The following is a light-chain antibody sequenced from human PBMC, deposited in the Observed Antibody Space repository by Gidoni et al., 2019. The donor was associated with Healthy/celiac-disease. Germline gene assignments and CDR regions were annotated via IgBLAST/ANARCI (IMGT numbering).Light chain of an antibody. CDR2: AAS. Sequence: DIQMTQSPSSLSASVGDRVTITCRASQSISSYLNLYQQKPGKAPTLLIYAASSLQSGVPSRFSGSGSGTDFTLTISSLQPEDFATYYCQQSYSTPWTFGQGTKVEIK. CDR3: QQSYSTPWT. J-gene: IGKJ1*01. V-gene: IGKV1-39*01. CDR1: QSISSY.